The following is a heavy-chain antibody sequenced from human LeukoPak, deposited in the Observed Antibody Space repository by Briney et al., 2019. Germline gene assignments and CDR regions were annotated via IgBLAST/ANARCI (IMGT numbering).Heavy chain of an antibody. CDR2: MNPNSGNT. CDR1: GYTFTSYD. Sequence: ASVNVSCKASGYTFTSYDINWVRQATGQGLEWMGWMNPNSGNTGYAQKFQGRVTMTRNTSISTAYMELSSLRSEDTAVYYCARGVDMWIQLSLDYWGQGTLVTVSS. J-gene: IGHJ4*02. D-gene: IGHD5-18*01. V-gene: IGHV1-8*01. CDR3: ARGVDMWIQLSLDY.